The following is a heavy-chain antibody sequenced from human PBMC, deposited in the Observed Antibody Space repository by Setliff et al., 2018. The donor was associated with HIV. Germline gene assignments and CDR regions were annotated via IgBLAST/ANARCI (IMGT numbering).Heavy chain of an antibody. V-gene: IGHV1-2*02. CDR2: IKPNSGGT. CDR3: ARDHGMWDYGGNFLLREYFHH. J-gene: IGHJ1*01. Sequence: ASVKVSCKASGYTFTDYYMHWVRQAPGQGLEWMGWIKPNSGGTNYAQKFQGRVTMTRDTSISTAYMDLSRLRSDDTAVYYCARDHGMWDYGGNFLLREYFHHWGQGTQVTVSS. D-gene: IGHD4-17*01. CDR1: GYTFTDYY.